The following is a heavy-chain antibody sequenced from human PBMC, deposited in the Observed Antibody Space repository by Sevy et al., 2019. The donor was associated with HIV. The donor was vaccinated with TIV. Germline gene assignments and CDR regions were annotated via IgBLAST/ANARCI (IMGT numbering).Heavy chain of an antibody. CDR3: AGERYDSSGSFDAFDI. D-gene: IGHD3-22*01. Sequence: GGSLRLSCAASGFTFSSYWMSWVRQAPGKGLEWVSTIYGSRGVTYYADYVKGRFTISRDNSKNTLYLQMNSLRTEDTAVYFCAGERYDSSGSFDAFDIWGQGTMVTVSS. V-gene: IGHV3-23*01. J-gene: IGHJ3*02. CDR1: GFTFSSYW. CDR2: IYGSRGVT.